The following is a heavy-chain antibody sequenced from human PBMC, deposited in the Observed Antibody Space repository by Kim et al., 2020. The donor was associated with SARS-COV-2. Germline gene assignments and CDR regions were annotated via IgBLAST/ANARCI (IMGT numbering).Heavy chain of an antibody. D-gene: IGHD6-19*01. Sequence: SETLSLTCAVYGGSFSGYYWSWIRQPPGKGLEWIGEINHSGSTNYNPSLKSRVTISVYTSKNQFSLKLSSVTAADTAVYYCARGCPYSSGWYVGYNWFDPWGQGTLVTVSS. CDR2: INHSGST. CDR3: ARGCPYSSGWYVGYNWFDP. CDR1: GGSFSGYY. V-gene: IGHV4-34*01. J-gene: IGHJ5*02.